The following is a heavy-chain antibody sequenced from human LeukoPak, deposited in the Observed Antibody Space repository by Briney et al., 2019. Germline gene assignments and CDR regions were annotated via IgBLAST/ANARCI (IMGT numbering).Heavy chain of an antibody. V-gene: IGHV1-69*13. D-gene: IGHD3-22*01. CDR2: IIPIFGTA. Sequence: SVKVSCKASGGTFSSYAISWVRQAPGQGLEWMGGIIPIFGTANYAQKFQGRVTITADESTSTAYMELSSLRSEDTAVYYCARDHRRFYYDSSGYYRFDYWGQGTLVTVSS. CDR1: GGTFSSYA. CDR3: ARDHRRFYYDSSGYYRFDY. J-gene: IGHJ4*02.